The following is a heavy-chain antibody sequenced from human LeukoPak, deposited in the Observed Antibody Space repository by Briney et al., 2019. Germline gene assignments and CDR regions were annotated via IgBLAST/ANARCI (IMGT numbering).Heavy chain of an antibody. J-gene: IGHJ4*02. CDR2: ISSSSSYT. CDR1: GFTFSDYY. CDR3: AVGSYLGRNFDY. Sequence: GWSLRLSCAASGFTFSDYYMSWIRQAPGTGLEWVSYISSSSSYTNYADSVKARFTISRDNAKNSLYLQMNSLRAEDTAVYYSAVGSYLGRNFDYWGQGTLVTVSS. V-gene: IGHV3-11*03. D-gene: IGHD1-26*01.